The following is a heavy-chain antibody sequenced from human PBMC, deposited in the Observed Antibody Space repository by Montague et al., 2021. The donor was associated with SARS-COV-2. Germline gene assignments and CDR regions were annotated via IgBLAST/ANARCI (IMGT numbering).Heavy chain of an antibody. J-gene: IGHJ4*02. D-gene: IGHD3-22*01. V-gene: IGHV4-34*01. CDR1: GGSFGDDH. CDR2: ISQSGRT. Sequence: SETLSLTCAVYGGSFGDDHWSWIRQPPGKGLEWIGNISQSGRTNYNPSLKSRVTISVDTSKNQFSLKLTSVTAADTGLYFCARGHLSVSMIVVVFTSASYYFDYWGQGARSPSPQ. CDR3: ARGHLSVSMIVVVFTSASYYFDY.